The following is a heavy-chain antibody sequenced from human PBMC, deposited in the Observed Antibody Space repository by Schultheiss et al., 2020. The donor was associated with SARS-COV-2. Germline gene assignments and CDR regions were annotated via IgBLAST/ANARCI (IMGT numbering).Heavy chain of an antibody. Sequence: ASVKVSCKASGYTFTGYYMHWVRQAPGQGLEWMGRINPNSGGTNYAQKFQGRVTMTRDTSISTAYMELSRLRSDDTAVYYCARVVPAARASGITRWFDPWGQGTLVTVSS. CDR1: GYTFTGYY. V-gene: IGHV1-2*06. D-gene: IGHD2-2*01. CDR3: ARVVPAARASGITRWFDP. J-gene: IGHJ5*02. CDR2: INPNSGGT.